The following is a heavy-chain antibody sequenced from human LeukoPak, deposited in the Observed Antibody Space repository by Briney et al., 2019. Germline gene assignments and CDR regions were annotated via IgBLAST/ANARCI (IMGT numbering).Heavy chain of an antibody. CDR3: AKSVAAYGVYYYYYYGMDV. CDR1: GFTFSSYA. Sequence: GGSLRLSCAAPGFTFSSYAMSWVRQAPGKGLEWVSAISGSGGSTYYTDSVKGRFTISRDNSKNTLYLQMNSLRAEDTAVYYCAKSVAAYGVYYYYYYGMDVWGQGTTVTVSS. CDR2: ISGSGGST. V-gene: IGHV3-23*01. J-gene: IGHJ6*02. D-gene: IGHD4-17*01.